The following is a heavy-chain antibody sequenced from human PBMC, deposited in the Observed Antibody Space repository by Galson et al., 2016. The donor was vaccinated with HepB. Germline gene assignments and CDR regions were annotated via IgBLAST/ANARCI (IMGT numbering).Heavy chain of an antibody. Sequence: QSGAEVKKPGDSLRISCQGSGSRFTRYWITWVRQMPGKGLEWMGRTDPSDSYTNYSPSFEGHVTVSADKSISTAYLQWSSLKASDTAMYYCARGILPGARESPAGEYWGQGTLVTVSS. D-gene: IGHD2-2*01. J-gene: IGHJ4*02. CDR3: ARGILPGARESPAGEY. V-gene: IGHV5-10-1*01. CDR2: TDPSDSYT. CDR1: GSRFTRYW.